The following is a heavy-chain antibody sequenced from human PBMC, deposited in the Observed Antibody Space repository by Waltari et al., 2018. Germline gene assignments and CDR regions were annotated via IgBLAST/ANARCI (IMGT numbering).Heavy chain of an antibody. J-gene: IGHJ4*02. Sequence: QVQLVQSGAEVKKPGASVKVSCKASGYTFSGSSIHWVRQAPGQGLEWMGRIDPNSGGTDYARKFAGRVSMTRDTSISTAYVELSSLRSDDTAVYYCAAKGVVLPATYDYWGQGTLVTVSS. CDR2: IDPNSGGT. CDR3: AAKGVVLPATYDY. CDR1: GYTFSGSS. V-gene: IGHV1-2*06. D-gene: IGHD2-15*01.